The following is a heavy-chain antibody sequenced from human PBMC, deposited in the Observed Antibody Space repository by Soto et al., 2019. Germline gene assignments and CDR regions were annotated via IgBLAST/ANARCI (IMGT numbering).Heavy chain of an antibody. CDR2: DSPPFRTS. V-gene: IGHV1-69*01. J-gene: IGHJ6*02. CDR3: ARVLYYGSGSYSPYGMEV. Sequence: QVQLVQSGAEVKKPGSSVKVSCKTAGVSFNNNGIGWVRQAPGHGLEWIGGDSPPFRTSNYARKFQGRISITADASTGTVNMELSSLTSAATDQYYCARVLYYGSGSYSPYGMEVWGQGTTVTVSS. CDR1: GVSFNNNG. D-gene: IGHD3-10*01.